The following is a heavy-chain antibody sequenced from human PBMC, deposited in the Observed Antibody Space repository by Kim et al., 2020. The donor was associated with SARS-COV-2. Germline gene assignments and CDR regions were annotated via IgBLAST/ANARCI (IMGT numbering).Heavy chain of an antibody. CDR2: ISSSSSYT. Sequence: GGSLRLSCAASEFTFSDYYMSWIRQAPGKGLEWVSYISSSSSYTNYADSVKGRFTSSRDNAKNSLYLQMNSLRAEDTAVYYCARDFSSSWGNFDYWGQGTLVTVSS. J-gene: IGHJ4*02. CDR3: ARDFSSSWGNFDY. CDR1: EFTFSDYY. D-gene: IGHD6-13*01. V-gene: IGHV3-11*05.